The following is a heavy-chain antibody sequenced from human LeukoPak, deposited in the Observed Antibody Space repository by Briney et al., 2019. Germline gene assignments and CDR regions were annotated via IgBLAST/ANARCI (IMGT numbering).Heavy chain of an antibody. V-gene: IGHV3-30*02. Sequence: GGSLRLSCAASGFTFSSYGMHWVRQAPGKGPEWVAFIRYDGSNKYYADSVKGRFTISRDNSKNTLYLQMNSLRAEDTAVYYCAKDRPPYGSGTYSDAFDIWGQGTMVTVSS. CDR2: IRYDGSNK. CDR1: GFTFSSYG. D-gene: IGHD3-10*01. CDR3: AKDRPPYGSGTYSDAFDI. J-gene: IGHJ3*02.